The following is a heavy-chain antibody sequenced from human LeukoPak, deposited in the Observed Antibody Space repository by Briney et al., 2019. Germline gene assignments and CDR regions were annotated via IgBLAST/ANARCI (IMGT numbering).Heavy chain of an antibody. V-gene: IGHV5-51*01. CDR2: IYPADSDT. D-gene: IGHD3-16*01. Sequence: GESLKISCKGSGYSLNSYWIGWVRQMPGKGLEWMGIIYPADSDTRYSPSFQGQVTISADKSFSTAYLQWSSLKASDTAMYYCARLWGRRDHFDYWGQGTLVTVSS. J-gene: IGHJ4*02. CDR3: ARLWGRRDHFDY. CDR1: GYSLNSYW.